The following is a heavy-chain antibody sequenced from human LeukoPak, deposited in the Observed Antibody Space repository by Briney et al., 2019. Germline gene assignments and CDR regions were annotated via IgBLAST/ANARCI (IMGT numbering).Heavy chain of an antibody. D-gene: IGHD1/OR15-1a*01. CDR2: IYPGDSDT. J-gene: IGHJ4*02. V-gene: IGHV5-51*01. Sequence: GESLKISCKGSGYSFTSYWIGWVRQMPGKGLEWMGIIYPGDSDTRYSPSFQGQVTISADKSINTAYLQWSSLKASDTAMYFCATSESQTKFDYWGQGTQVIVSS. CDR3: ATSESQTKFDY. CDR1: GYSFTSYW.